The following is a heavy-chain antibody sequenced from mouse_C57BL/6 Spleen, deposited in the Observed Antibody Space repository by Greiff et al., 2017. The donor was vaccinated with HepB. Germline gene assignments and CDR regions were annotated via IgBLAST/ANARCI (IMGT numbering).Heavy chain of an antibody. CDR3: ASPGVFAY. CDR1: GFTFSSYG. J-gene: IGHJ3*01. Sequence: EVQGVESGGDLVKPGGSLKLSCAASGFTFSSYGMSWVRQTPDKRLEWVATISSGVSYTYYPDSVKGRFTISRDNAKNTLYLQMSSLKSEDTAMYYCASPGVFAYWGQGTLVTVSA. CDR2: ISSGVSYT. V-gene: IGHV5-6*01.